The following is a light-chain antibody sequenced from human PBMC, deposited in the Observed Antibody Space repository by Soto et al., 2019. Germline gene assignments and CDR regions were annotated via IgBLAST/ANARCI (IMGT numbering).Light chain of an antibody. V-gene: IGKV3-20*01. CDR1: QSVDSRY. Sequence: ETVLTQSPGTLSLSPGEGATLSCRASQSVDSRYLAWYQQRPGQAPRLLISATSTRASGIPDRFIGSGSGTDFPLTSSRLEPEDFAVYYCPQYDTAPYTFGRGTTLEF. CDR3: PQYDTAPYT. J-gene: IGKJ2*01. CDR2: ATS.